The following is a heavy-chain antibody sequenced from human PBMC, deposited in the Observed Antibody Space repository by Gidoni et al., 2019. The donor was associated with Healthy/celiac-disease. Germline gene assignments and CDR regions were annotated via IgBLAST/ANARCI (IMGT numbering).Heavy chain of an antibody. CDR3: ARSGNTAGILWYYFDY. CDR2: ISYDGSNK. J-gene: IGHJ4*02. D-gene: IGHD3-10*01. Sequence: QVQLVESGGGVVQPGRSLRLSCAASGFTFSRYAMHWVRQAPGKGLEWVAVISYDGSNKYYADSVKGRFTISRDNSKNTLYLQMNSLRAEDTAVYYCARSGNTAGILWYYFDYWGQGTLVTVSS. CDR1: GFTFSRYA. V-gene: IGHV3-30*01.